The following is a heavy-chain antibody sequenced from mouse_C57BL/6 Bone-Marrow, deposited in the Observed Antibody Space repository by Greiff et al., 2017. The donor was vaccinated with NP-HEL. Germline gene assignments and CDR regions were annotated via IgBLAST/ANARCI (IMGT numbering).Heavy chain of an antibody. D-gene: IGHD2-10*02. Sequence: EVKLMESGPGLVKPSQSLSLTCSVTGYSITSGYYWNWIRRFPGNKLEWVGPISYDGSNNYSPSLQNRISITRDPSTNQFFLKLNSVAAEDTATYYCARAYGNYLDYGGQGTTLAVSS. CDR1: GYSITSGYY. J-gene: IGHJ2*01. CDR2: ISYDGSN. V-gene: IGHV3-6*01. CDR3: ARAYGNYLDY.